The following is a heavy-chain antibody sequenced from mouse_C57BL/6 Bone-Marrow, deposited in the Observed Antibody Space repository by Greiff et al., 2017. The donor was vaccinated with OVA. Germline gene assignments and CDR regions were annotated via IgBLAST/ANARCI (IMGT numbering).Heavy chain of an antibody. J-gene: IGHJ1*03. V-gene: IGHV1-81*01. CDR2: IYPRSGNT. D-gene: IGHD2-3*01. CDR1: GYTFTSYG. CDR3: ATRHLYDSYVDWYFDV. Sequence: VQLQQSGAELARPGASVKLSCKASGYTFTSYGISWVKQRTGQGLEWIGEIYPRSGNTYYNEKFKGKATLTADKSSRTAYMELSSLTSEDSAVCFCATRHLYDSYVDWYFDVWGTGTTVTVSS.